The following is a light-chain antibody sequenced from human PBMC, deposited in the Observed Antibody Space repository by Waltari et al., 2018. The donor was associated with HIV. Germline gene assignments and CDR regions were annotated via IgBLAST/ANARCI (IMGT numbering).Light chain of an antibody. J-gene: IGLJ3*02. CDR2: RDT. Sequence: SYELTQPPSVSVSPRQTARVTCSGDALPTRYANSYQQRPGQAPVLLIFRDTDRPSGIPERFSSSSSGTTVTLTIRAVQAEDEADYYCQSTDSSGVYWVFGGGTTLTVL. CDR3: QSTDSSGVYWV. CDR1: ALPTRY. V-gene: IGLV3-25*03.